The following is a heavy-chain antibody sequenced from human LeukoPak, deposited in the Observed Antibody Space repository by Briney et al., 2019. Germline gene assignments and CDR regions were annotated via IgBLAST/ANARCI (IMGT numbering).Heavy chain of an antibody. CDR2: IIPIFGTA. D-gene: IGHD3-22*01. J-gene: IGHJ4*02. CDR1: GGTFSSYA. V-gene: IGHV1-69*13. Sequence: SVKVSCKASGGTFSSYAISWVRQAPGQGLEWIGGIIPIFGTANYAQKFQGRVTITADEPTSTAYMELSSLRSEATAVYYCARVQGDVYDSSGYYFGYWGQGTLVTVSS. CDR3: ARVQGDVYDSSGYYFGY.